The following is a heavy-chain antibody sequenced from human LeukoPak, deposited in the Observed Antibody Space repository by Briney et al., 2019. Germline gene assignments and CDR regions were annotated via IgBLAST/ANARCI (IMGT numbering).Heavy chain of an antibody. Sequence: SETLSLTCTVSGGSISSGGYYWSWIRQHPGKGLEWIGYIYYSGSTYYNPPLKSRVTISVDTSKNQFSLKLSSVTAADTAVYYCARVYSSGPYYFDYWGQGTLVTVSS. CDR2: IYYSGST. V-gene: IGHV4-31*03. CDR3: ARVYSSGPYYFDY. CDR1: GGSISSGGYY. J-gene: IGHJ4*02. D-gene: IGHD6-19*01.